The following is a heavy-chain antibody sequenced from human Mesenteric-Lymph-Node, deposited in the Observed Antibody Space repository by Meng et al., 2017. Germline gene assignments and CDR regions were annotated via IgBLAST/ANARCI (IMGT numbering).Heavy chain of an antibody. D-gene: IGHD5-12*01. CDR1: VFSFSSFE. J-gene: IGHJ4*02. V-gene: IGHV3-48*03. CDR2: ISSSGDSI. Sequence: GESLKISCTASVFSFSSFEMNWVRQAPGKGLEWVSYISSSGDSIFYADSVKGRFTISRDNAKKSLYPQMNSLRVEDTALYYCAGRGYSYGAVAFDFWGQGTLVTVSS. CDR3: AGRGYSYGAVAFDF.